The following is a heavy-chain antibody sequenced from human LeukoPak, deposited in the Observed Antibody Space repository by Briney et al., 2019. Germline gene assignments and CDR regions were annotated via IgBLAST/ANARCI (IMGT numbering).Heavy chain of an antibody. D-gene: IGHD3-10*01. V-gene: IGHV1-2*02. Sequence: ASVKVSCKASGYTFTDYYMHWVRQAPGQGLEWMGWINPNSGGTNYAQKFQGRVTMTRDTSMSTAYMELSRLRSDDTAVYYCARATYYYGSGSYYSFDYWGQGTLVTVSS. J-gene: IGHJ4*02. CDR3: ARATYYYGSGSYYSFDY. CDR1: GYTFTDYY. CDR2: INPNSGGT.